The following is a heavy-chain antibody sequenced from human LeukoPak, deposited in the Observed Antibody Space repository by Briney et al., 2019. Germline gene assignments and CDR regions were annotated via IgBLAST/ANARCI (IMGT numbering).Heavy chain of an antibody. CDR1: GGSFSGYY. Sequence: SETLSLTCAVYGGSFSGYYWSWIRQPPGKGLEWIGEINHSGSTNYNPSLKSRVTISVDTSKNQFSLKLSSVTAADTAVYYCAREDPYCGGDEPLCAFDIWGQGTMVTVSS. D-gene: IGHD2-21*02. CDR2: INHSGST. J-gene: IGHJ3*02. V-gene: IGHV4-34*01. CDR3: AREDPYCGGDEPLCAFDI.